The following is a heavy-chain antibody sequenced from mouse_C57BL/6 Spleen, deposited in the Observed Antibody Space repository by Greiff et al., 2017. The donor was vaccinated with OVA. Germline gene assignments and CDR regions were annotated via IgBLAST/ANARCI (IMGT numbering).Heavy chain of an antibody. CDR1: GYTFTSYW. J-gene: IGHJ1*03. V-gene: IGHV1-53*01. D-gene: IGHD2-3*01. CDR3: ARYGWLHWYFDV. CDR2: INPSNGGT. Sequence: QVQLQQPGTELVKPGASVKLSCKASGYTFTSYWMHWVKQRPGQGLEWIGNINPSNGGTNYNEKFKSKATLTVDKSSSTAYMQLSSLTSEDSSVYYCARYGWLHWYFDVWGTGTTVTVSS.